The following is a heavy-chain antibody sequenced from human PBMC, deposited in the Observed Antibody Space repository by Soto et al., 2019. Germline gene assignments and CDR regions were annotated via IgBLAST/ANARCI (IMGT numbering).Heavy chain of an antibody. D-gene: IGHD6-13*01. CDR1: GYSFTSYW. V-gene: IGHV5-51*01. Sequence: GESLKVSCKGAGYSFTSYWISWVRQMPGKGLEWMGIIYPGDSDARYSPSFQGQVTISADKSISTAYLQWSSLKASDTAMYYCAKRRDSSWLYYWGQGTLVTSPQ. J-gene: IGHJ4*02. CDR2: IYPGDSDA. CDR3: AKRRDSSWLYY.